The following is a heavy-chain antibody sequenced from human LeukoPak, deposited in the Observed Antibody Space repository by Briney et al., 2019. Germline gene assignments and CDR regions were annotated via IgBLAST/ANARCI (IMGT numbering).Heavy chain of an antibody. J-gene: IGHJ4*02. CDR1: GGSISSGGYF. Sequence: RASETLSLTCTVSGGSISSGGYFWSWIRQPPGKGLESIGYIYHSGSTYYNPSLKSRVTISVDRSKNQFSLKLSSVTAADTAVYYCAREPYSSSWSYYFDYWGQGTLVTVSP. V-gene: IGHV4-30-2*01. D-gene: IGHD6-13*01. CDR2: IYHSGST. CDR3: AREPYSSSWSYYFDY.